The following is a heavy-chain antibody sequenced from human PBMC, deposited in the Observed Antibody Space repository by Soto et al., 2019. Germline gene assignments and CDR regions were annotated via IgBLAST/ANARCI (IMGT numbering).Heavy chain of an antibody. CDR1: GGSVSSGEYY. CDR2: VHYSGST. D-gene: IGHD6-13*01. V-gene: IGHV4-61*08. CDR3: ARVAASGSWVFDS. J-gene: IGHJ4*02. Sequence: KPXETLALTCTVSGGSVSSGEYYWSWIRQPPGKGLEWIGYVHYSGSTKYNPSLESRVTISVDTSKNQFSLKLNSVTAADTVVYYCARVAASGSWVFDSWGQGTLVTVSS.